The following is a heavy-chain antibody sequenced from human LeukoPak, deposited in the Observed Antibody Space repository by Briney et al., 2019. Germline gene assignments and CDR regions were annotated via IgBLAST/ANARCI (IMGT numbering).Heavy chain of an antibody. CDR3: AREGSSGYYPY. CDR1: GFTFSSYW. Sequence: GGSLRLSCAASGFTFSSYWMTWVRQAPGKGLEWVANIKRDGSEKHYVDSVKGRFTISRDNAKNSMFLQMNSLRAEDTAVYYCAREGSSGYYPYWGQGILVTVSS. V-gene: IGHV3-7*03. J-gene: IGHJ4*02. CDR2: IKRDGSEK. D-gene: IGHD3-22*01.